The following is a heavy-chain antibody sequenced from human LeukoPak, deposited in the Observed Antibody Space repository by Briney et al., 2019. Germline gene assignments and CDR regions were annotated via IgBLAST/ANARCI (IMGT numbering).Heavy chain of an antibody. J-gene: IGHJ4*02. D-gene: IGHD4-23*01. CDR2: ISYDGSNK. V-gene: IGHV3-30-3*01. CDR1: GFTFSSYA. CDR3: AVSETDGYGGPFDY. Sequence: PGRSLRLSCATSGFTFSSYAMHWVRQAPGKGLEWVAVISYDGSNKYYADSVKGRFIISRDNSKNTLYLQMNSLRAEDTAVYYCAVSETDGYGGPFDYWGQGTLVTVSS.